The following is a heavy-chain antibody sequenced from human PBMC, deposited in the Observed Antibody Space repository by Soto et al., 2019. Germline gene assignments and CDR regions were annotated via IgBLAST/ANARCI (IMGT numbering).Heavy chain of an antibody. V-gene: IGHV3-21*01. CDR1: GFPFSSYR. Sequence: PGGSLRLSCAASGFPFSSYRMNWVRQAPGKGLVWVSSISSTSSYIYYADSVKGRFTISRDNAKNSLHLQMNSLRAEDTAVYYCARDRNMDVWGQGTTVTVSS. J-gene: IGHJ6*02. CDR3: ARDRNMDV. CDR2: ISSTSSYI.